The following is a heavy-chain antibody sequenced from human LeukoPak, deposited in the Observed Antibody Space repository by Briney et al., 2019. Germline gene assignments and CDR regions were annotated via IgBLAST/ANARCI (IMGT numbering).Heavy chain of an antibody. J-gene: IGHJ4*02. CDR1: GFTFSDYY. CDR2: ISYDGSNK. D-gene: IGHD6-6*01. Sequence: GGSLRLSCAASGFTFSDYYMSWIRQAPGKGLEWVAVISYDGSNKYYADSVKGRFTISRDNSKNTLCLQMNSLRAEDTAVYYCAREDGYSSSYYFDYWGQGTLVTVSS. V-gene: IGHV3-30-3*01. CDR3: AREDGYSSSYYFDY.